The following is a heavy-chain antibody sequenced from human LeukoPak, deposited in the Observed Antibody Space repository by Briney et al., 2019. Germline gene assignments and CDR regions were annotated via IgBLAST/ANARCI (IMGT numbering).Heavy chain of an antibody. D-gene: IGHD5-12*01. CDR1: GFTFSSYA. V-gene: IGHV3-30-3*01. CDR2: ISYDGSNK. J-gene: IGHJ6*02. CDR3: ARDRRGDSGYPNGMDV. Sequence: GRSLRLSCAASGFTFSSYAMHWVRQAPGKGLEWVAVISYDGSNKYYADSVKGRFTISRDNSKNTLYLQMNSLRAEDTAVYYCARDRRGDSGYPNGMDVWGQGTTVTVSS.